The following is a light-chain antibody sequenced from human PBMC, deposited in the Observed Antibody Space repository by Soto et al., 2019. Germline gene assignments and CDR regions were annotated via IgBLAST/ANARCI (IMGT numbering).Light chain of an antibody. CDR3: QSYDSSLSAS. V-gene: IGLV2-8*01. Sequence: QSVLTQPPSASGSPGQSVTISCTGTKSDIGVYDFVSWYQHHPGKAPRLIIYEVVQRPSGVPDRFSGSKSGTSASLAITGLQAEDEADYYCQSYDSSLSASFGTGTKLTVL. J-gene: IGLJ1*01. CDR1: KSDIGVYDF. CDR2: EVV.